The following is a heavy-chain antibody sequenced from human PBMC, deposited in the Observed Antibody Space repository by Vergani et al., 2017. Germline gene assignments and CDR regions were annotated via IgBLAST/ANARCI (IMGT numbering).Heavy chain of an antibody. CDR2: ISGSGGST. CDR3: ARARGYSSGWYPHDRSEPYYFDY. CDR1: GFTFSSYA. D-gene: IGHD6-19*01. J-gene: IGHJ4*02. Sequence: EVQLLESGGGLVQPGGSLRLSCAASGFTFSSYAMSWVRQAPGKGLEWVSAISGSGGSTYYADSVKGRFTISRDNAKNSLYLQMNSLRAEDTAVYYCARARGYSSGWYPHDRSEPYYFDYWGQGTLVTVSS. V-gene: IGHV3-23*01.